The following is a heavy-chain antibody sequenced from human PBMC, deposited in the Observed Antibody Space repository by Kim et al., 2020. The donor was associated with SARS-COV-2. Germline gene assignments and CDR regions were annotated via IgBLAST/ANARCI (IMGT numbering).Heavy chain of an antibody. CDR1: GGSISSGGYY. J-gene: IGHJ4*02. V-gene: IGHV4-31*03. D-gene: IGHD3-10*01. CDR3: ARVPLYRGSGSPSSRDAGRDYFDY. Sequence: SETLSLTCTVSGGSISSGGYYWSWIRQHPGKGLEWIGYIYYSGSTYYNPSLKSRVTISVDTSKNQFSLKLSSVTAADTAVYYCARVPLYRGSGSPSSRDAGRDYFDYWGQGTLVTVSS. CDR2: IYYSGST.